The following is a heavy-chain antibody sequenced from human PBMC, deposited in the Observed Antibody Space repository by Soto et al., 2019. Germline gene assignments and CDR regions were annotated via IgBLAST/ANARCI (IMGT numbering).Heavy chain of an antibody. CDR3: ASKLGPYYYGLDV. Sequence: SETLSLTCTVYGDSITNNHCWTWFRQSPGKGPEMIGEIYHTGHANYNPSLNSRVAISVDKSKNQFSLTLNSVTAADTAVYYCASKLGPYYYGLDVWGQGTTVTVSS. D-gene: IGHD3-16*01. V-gene: IGHV4-4*02. CDR1: GDSITNNHC. J-gene: IGHJ6*02. CDR2: IYHTGHA.